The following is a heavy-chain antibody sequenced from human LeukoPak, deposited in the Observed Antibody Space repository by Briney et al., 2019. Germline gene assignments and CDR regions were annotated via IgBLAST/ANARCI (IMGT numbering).Heavy chain of an antibody. CDR2: VYYSGST. CDR1: GGSISSSGYY. Sequence: SETLSLTCSVSGGSISSSGYYWGWIRQPPGKGLEWIGSVYYSGSTYYNPSLKSRVTISVDTSKNQFSLKLSSVTAADTAVYYCARGIRWELLTFDYWGQGTLVTVSS. J-gene: IGHJ4*02. CDR3: ARGIRWELLTFDY. D-gene: IGHD1-26*01. V-gene: IGHV4-39*07.